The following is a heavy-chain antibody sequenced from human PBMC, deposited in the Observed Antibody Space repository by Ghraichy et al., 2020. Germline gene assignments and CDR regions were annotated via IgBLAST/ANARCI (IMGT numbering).Heavy chain of an antibody. CDR2: INHSGST. J-gene: IGHJ3*02. CDR3: ARGRGYVWGSYRPSDAFDI. D-gene: IGHD3-16*02. V-gene: IGHV4-34*01. Sequence: SETLSLTCAVYGGSFSGYYWSWIRQPPGKGLEWIGEINHSGSTNYNPSLKSRVTISVDTSKNQFSLKLSSVTAADTAVYYCARGRGYVWGSYRPSDAFDIWGQGTMVTVSS. CDR1: GGSFSGYY.